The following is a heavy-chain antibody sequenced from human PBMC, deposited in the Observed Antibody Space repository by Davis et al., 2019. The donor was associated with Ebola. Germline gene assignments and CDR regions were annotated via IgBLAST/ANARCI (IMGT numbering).Heavy chain of an antibody. J-gene: IGHJ4*02. CDR3: AREGDYDILTGYSFDY. Sequence: ASVKVSCKASGYTFTSYYMHWVRQAPGQGLEWMGIINPSGGSTSYAQKFQGRVTMTRDTSTSTVYMELSSLRSEDTAEYYCAREGDYDILTGYSFDYWGQGTLVTVSS. D-gene: IGHD3-9*01. CDR2: INPSGGST. V-gene: IGHV1-46*01. CDR1: GYTFTSYY.